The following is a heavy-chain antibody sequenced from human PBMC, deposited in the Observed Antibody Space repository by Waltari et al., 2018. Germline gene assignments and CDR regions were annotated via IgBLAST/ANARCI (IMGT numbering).Heavy chain of an antibody. CDR1: GYTVTGYY. V-gene: IGHV1-2*02. CDR2: TNPNSRGT. CDR3: AIVKYDILTGYYTRFDY. D-gene: IGHD3-9*01. J-gene: IGHJ5*01. Sequence: QAELVQPEAWVKRRGAPVKVPCKRAGYTVTGYYMQWVRQAPGLGLEWMRATNPNSRGTSYAQNFQGRVTMTRDTSINTAYMELSRLRSDDTAVEHCAIVKYDILTGYYTRFDYWGHGTLGTVSS.